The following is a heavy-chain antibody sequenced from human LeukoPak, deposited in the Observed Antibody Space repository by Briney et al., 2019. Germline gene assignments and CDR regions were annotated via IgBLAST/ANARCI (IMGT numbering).Heavy chain of an antibody. CDR1: GYTFTSYG. CDR3: ARGRDSSGWYLDY. Sequence: AAVTVSCMASGYTFTSYGISWVRQAPGQGVEGMGWISAYNGNTNYPQHLQGTVPMTTDTSTSPAYMELRSLSSDDTAVYYCARGRDSSGWYLDYWGQGTLVTVSS. CDR2: ISAYNGNT. D-gene: IGHD6-19*01. J-gene: IGHJ4*02. V-gene: IGHV1-18*01.